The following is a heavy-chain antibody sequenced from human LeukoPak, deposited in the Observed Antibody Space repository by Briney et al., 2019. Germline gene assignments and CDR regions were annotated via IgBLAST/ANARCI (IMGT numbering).Heavy chain of an antibody. V-gene: IGHV1-18*01. J-gene: IGHJ4*02. Sequence: ASVKVSCKASGYTFTSYGISWVRQAPGQGLEWMGWISAYNGNTNYAQKLQGRVTMTTDTSTSTAYMELRSLRSDDTAVYYCARDGVYYDSSGPSRTGGWGQGTLVTVSS. CDR3: ARDGVYYDSSGPSRTGG. CDR2: ISAYNGNT. CDR1: GYTFTSYG. D-gene: IGHD3-22*01.